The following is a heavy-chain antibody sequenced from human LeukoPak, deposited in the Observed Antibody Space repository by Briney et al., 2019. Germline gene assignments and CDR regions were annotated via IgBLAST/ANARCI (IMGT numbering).Heavy chain of an antibody. CDR3: ARDLFITMIVVVTKDAFDI. Sequence: ASVKVSCKASGYTFTGYYMHWVRQAPGQGLEWMGRINPNSGGTNYAQKFQGRVTMTRDTSISTAYMELSRLRSDDTAVYYCARDLFITMIVVVTKDAFDIWGQGTMVTVYS. J-gene: IGHJ3*02. V-gene: IGHV1-2*06. CDR2: INPNSGGT. D-gene: IGHD3-22*01. CDR1: GYTFTGYY.